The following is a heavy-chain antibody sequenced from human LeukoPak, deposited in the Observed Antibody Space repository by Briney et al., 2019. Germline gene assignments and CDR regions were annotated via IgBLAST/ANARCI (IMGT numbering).Heavy chain of an antibody. Sequence: GGSLRLSCAASGFTFSSYNMNWVRQAPGKGLEWVSYISSSSSTIYYADSVKGRFTIPRGNAKNSLYLQMNGLRDDDTAVYYCVRRCDYWGQGTLVTVSS. CDR3: VRRCDY. D-gene: IGHD4-17*01. CDR2: ISSSSSTI. V-gene: IGHV3-48*02. J-gene: IGHJ4*02. CDR1: GFTFSSYN.